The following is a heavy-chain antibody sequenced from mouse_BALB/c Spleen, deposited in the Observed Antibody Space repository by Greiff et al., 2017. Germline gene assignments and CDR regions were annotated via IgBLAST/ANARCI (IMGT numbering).Heavy chain of an antibody. J-gene: IGHJ2*01. D-gene: IGHD1-1*01. CDR2: ISYDGSN. CDR3: ARVDYYGSRGCYFDY. Sequence: EESGPGLVKPSQSLSLTCSVTGYSITSGYYWNWIRQFPGNKLEWMGYISYDGSNNYNPSLKNRISITRDTSKNQFFLKLNSVTTEDTATYYCARVDYYGSRGCYFDYWGQGTTLTVSS. V-gene: IGHV3-6*02. CDR1: GYSITSGYY.